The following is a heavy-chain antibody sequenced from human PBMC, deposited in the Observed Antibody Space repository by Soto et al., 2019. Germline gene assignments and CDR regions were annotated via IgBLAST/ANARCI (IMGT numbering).Heavy chain of an antibody. CDR3: ARDAVVMRGGFCALDM. Sequence: EVQVVESGGGLVQPGGSLRLSCAASGFSLSTHSFNWVRQAPGKGLEWISFISTSGVDIYYADSVEGRFTISRDTAENSVYLQLDSLRVEDTAVYYCARDAVVMRGGFCALDMWGQGTMVTVSS. J-gene: IGHJ3*02. V-gene: IGHV3-48*01. CDR2: ISTSGVDI. CDR1: GFSLSTHS. D-gene: IGHD3-22*01.